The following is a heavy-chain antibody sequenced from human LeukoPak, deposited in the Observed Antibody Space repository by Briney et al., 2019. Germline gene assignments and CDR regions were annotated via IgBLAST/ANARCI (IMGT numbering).Heavy chain of an antibody. CDR1: GFTFSSYG. V-gene: IGHV3-23*01. J-gene: IGHJ4*02. CDR3: AARPYYYDSSGYWV. Sequence: GGSLRLSCAASGFTFSSYGMSWVRQAPGKGLEWVSAISGSGGSTYYADSVKGRFTISRDNSKNTLYLQMNSLRAEDTAVYYCAARPYYYDSSGYWVWGQGTLVTVSS. D-gene: IGHD3-22*01. CDR2: ISGSGGST.